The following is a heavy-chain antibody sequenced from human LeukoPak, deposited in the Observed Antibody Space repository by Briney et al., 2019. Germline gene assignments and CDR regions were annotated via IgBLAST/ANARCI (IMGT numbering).Heavy chain of an antibody. V-gene: IGHV3-11*01. Sequence: PGGSLRLSCAASGFTFSDYYMSWIRQAPGKGLEWVSYISSSGSTIYYADSVKGRFTTSRDNAKNSLYLQMNSLRAEDTAVYYCARDSPMVTIFGVVIKDYYGMDVWGQGTTVTVSS. D-gene: IGHD3-3*01. CDR3: ARDSPMVTIFGVVIKDYYGMDV. CDR2: ISSSGSTI. CDR1: GFTFSDYY. J-gene: IGHJ6*02.